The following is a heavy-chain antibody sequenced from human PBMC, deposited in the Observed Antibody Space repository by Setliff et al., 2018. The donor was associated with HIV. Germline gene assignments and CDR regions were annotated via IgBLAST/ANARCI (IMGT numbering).Heavy chain of an antibody. Sequence: SVKVSCKASGGTFSSYDISWVRQAPGQGLEWMGRIIPVFGETNYAQKFQGRVTITADEFTSTAYLELSSLRSEDTAVYYCARGGRVVPAATGSNAYDIWGQGTKVTVSS. CDR1: GGTFSSYD. CDR3: ARGGRVVPAATGSNAYDI. J-gene: IGHJ3*02. D-gene: IGHD2-2*01. V-gene: IGHV1-69*13. CDR2: IIPVFGET.